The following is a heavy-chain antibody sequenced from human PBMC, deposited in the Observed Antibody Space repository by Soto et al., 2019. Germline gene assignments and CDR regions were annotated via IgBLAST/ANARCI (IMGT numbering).Heavy chain of an antibody. D-gene: IGHD3-3*01. Sequence: QVQLVESGGGVVQPGRSLRLSCAASGFTFSRYAMHWVRQAPGKGLEWVAVISYDGSNKYYADSVKGRFTISRDNSKNTLYLQMNSLRAEDTAVYYCARDLRVTIFGVALYCYYYGMDVWGQGTTVTVSS. V-gene: IGHV3-30-3*01. J-gene: IGHJ6*02. CDR2: ISYDGSNK. CDR1: GFTFSRYA. CDR3: ARDLRVTIFGVALYCYYYGMDV.